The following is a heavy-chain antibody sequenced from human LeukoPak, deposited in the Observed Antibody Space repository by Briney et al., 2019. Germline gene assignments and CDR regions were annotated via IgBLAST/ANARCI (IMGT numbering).Heavy chain of an antibody. J-gene: IGHJ4*02. V-gene: IGHV1-46*01. CDR2: ISPIDGST. Sequence: GASVKVSCKASGYTFTSYYMHWVRQPPGQGLEWMGIISPIDGSTSYAQKFQGRVTMTRDMSTSTDYMELSSLRSEDTAVYYCARAPVPLRFLEWSPDYWGQGTLVTVSS. D-gene: IGHD3-3*01. CDR3: ARAPVPLRFLEWSPDY. CDR1: GYTFTSYY.